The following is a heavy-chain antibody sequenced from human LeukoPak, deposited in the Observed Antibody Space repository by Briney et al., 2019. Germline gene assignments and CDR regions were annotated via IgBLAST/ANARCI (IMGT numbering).Heavy chain of an antibody. J-gene: IGHJ4*02. CDR1: GYTFTSYG. Sequence: ASVKVSCKASGYTFTSYGISWVRQAPGQGLEWMGWISAYNSNTNYAQKLQGRVTMTTDTSTSTAYMELRSLRSDDTAVYYCARVNYYDSSGHLDYWGQGTLVTVSS. CDR2: ISAYNSNT. D-gene: IGHD3-22*01. CDR3: ARVNYYDSSGHLDY. V-gene: IGHV1-18*01.